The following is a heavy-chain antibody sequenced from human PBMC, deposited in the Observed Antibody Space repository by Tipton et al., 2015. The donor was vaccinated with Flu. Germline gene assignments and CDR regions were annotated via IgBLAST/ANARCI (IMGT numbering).Heavy chain of an antibody. D-gene: IGHD3-9*01. V-gene: IGHV4-38-2*02. CDR2: VYHGGTT. J-gene: IGHJ5*02. CDR3: ARANYDILTGYPWGSVGWFDP. CDR1: GYSISTRYY. Sequence: TLSLTCTVSGYSISTRYYWGWIRQPPGKGLEWIGCVYHGGTTYYNPSLKSRVAISLDTFKNQFSLKLTSVTAADTAVYYCARANYDILTGYPWGSVGWFDPWGQGTLVTVSS.